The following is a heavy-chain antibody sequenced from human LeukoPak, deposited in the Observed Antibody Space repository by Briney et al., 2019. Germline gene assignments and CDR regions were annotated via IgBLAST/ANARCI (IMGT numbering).Heavy chain of an antibody. V-gene: IGHV4-39*01. CDR3: ARHALATVTDPSFDY. CDR2: LYHSGST. D-gene: IGHD2-21*02. Sequence: PSETLSLTCTVSGGSISTPGYYWGWIRQPPGKGLEGIGSLYHSGSTYYKPSLKSRATISVDKSKNQCSLKLRSVTAADTAVYYCARHALATVTDPSFDYWGQETLVTVSS. CDR1: GGSISTPGYY. J-gene: IGHJ4*02.